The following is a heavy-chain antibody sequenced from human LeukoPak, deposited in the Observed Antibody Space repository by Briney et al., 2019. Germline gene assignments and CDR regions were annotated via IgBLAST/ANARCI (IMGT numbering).Heavy chain of an antibody. Sequence: ASVKVSCKASGYTFTSYAMHWVRQAPGQRLEWMGWINAGNGNTKYSQKFQGRVTITRDTSASTAYMELSSLRSEDTAVYYCARIAGYYGSGTLGYWGQGTLVTVSS. CDR2: INAGNGNT. J-gene: IGHJ4*02. CDR1: GYTFTSYA. CDR3: ARIAGYYGSGTLGY. D-gene: IGHD3-10*01. V-gene: IGHV1-3*01.